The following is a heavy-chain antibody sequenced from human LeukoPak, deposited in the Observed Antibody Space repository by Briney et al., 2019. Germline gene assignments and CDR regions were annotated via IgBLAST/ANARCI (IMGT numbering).Heavy chain of an antibody. CDR2: IYPGNSDT. D-gene: IGHD3-22*01. CDR3: ARPLDSSGYYYDY. J-gene: IGHJ4*02. CDR1: GYSFSSYW. Sequence: GESLKISCKGSGYSFSSYWIGWVRQMPGKGLEWMGIIYPGNSDTRYSPSFQGQVTISADKSISTAYLQWSSLKASDTAMYYCARPLDSSGYYYDYWGQGTLVTVSS. V-gene: IGHV5-51*01.